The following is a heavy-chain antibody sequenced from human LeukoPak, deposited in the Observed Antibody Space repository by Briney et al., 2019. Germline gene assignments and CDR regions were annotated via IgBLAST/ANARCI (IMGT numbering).Heavy chain of an antibody. CDR3: ARDGGIGWVDFDH. Sequence: PGGSLRLSCAASGFTFSSYAMHWVRQAPGKGLEWVTVISVDESKKFYADFVKGRFTISRDNSKNTVYLQVNSLRAGDTAMYYCARDGGIGWVDFDHWGQGTLVTVSS. D-gene: IGHD6-19*01. CDR2: ISVDESKK. J-gene: IGHJ4*02. CDR1: GFTFSSYA. V-gene: IGHV3-30*14.